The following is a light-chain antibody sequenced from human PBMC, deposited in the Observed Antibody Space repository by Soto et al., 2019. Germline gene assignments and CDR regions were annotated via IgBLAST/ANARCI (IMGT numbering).Light chain of an antibody. Sequence: IVITQSPGTLSLSPGERATLSCRASQSVTTHLAWYQQKPGQAPRLIIHGASTRATGVPARISGSGSGTEFTLSISRLEPEDFAVYYCQQYDGSTRTFGQGTNVDIK. CDR2: GAS. J-gene: IGKJ1*01. CDR3: QQYDGSTRT. CDR1: QSVTTH. V-gene: IGKV3-20*01.